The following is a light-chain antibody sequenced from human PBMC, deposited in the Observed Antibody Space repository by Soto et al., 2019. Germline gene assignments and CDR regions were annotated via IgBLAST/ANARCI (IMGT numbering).Light chain of an antibody. J-gene: IGKJ4*01. CDR1: QSVSSN. Sequence: EIMMTQSPATLSVSPGERATLSCRASQSVSSNLAWYQQKPGQAPRLLIYGASTRATGIPARFSGSGSGTECTLTISSLQAEDFAVYYCKQYNNWPPLTFGGGTKVEIK. CDR2: GAS. CDR3: KQYNNWPPLT. V-gene: IGKV3-15*01.